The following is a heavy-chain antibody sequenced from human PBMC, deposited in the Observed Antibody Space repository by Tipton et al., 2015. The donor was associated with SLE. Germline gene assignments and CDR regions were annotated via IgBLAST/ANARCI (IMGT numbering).Heavy chain of an antibody. CDR3: ARDGPDTSGYYLDY. Sequence: PGLVKPSQTLSLTCSVSGASISSDVYYWSWIRQLPGKGLEWSGYIYNTGNTYYNPYVNSRVTMSVDTSKNQFSLRVTSVTAADTAVYYCARDGPDTSGYYLDYWGQRILVTVXX. CDR1: GASISSDVYY. J-gene: IGHJ4*02. D-gene: IGHD3-22*01. CDR2: IYNTGNT. V-gene: IGHV4-31*03.